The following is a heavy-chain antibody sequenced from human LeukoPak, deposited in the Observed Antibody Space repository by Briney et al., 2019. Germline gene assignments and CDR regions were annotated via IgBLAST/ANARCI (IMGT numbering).Heavy chain of an antibody. V-gene: IGHV3-7*01. CDR3: ARDLGLWFGELLGYFDY. D-gene: IGHD3-10*01. CDR2: IKQDGSEK. CDR1: GFTFSSYW. J-gene: IGHJ4*02. Sequence: GGSLRLSCAASGFTFSSYWMSWVRQAPGKGLEWVANIKQDGSEKYYVDSVKGRFTISRDNAKNSLYLQMNSLRAEDTAVYYCARDLGLWFGELLGYFDYWGQGTLVTVSS.